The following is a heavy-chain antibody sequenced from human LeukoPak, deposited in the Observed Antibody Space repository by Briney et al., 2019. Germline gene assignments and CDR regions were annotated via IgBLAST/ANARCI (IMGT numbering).Heavy chain of an antibody. CDR3: ARDHCSSTRGAPKQVCAFDI. V-gene: IGHV3-21*01. Sequence: GGSLRLSCAASGFTFSSNSMNCVRQAPGKGLEWVSAISSSSSYIYYADSVKGRFTISRDNAKNSLYLQMNSLRAEDTAVYYCARDHCSSTRGAPKQVCAFDIRGQGTMVTVSS. CDR1: GFTFSSNS. D-gene: IGHD2-2*01. J-gene: IGHJ3*02. CDR2: ISSSSSYI.